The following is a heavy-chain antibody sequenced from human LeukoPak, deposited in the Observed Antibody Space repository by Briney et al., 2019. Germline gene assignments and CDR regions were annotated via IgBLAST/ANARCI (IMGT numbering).Heavy chain of an antibody. Sequence: GGSLRLSCAASGFTFSGSAMHWVRQASGKGLEWVGRIRSKANSYATAYAVSVKGRFTISRDDSKNTAYLQMNSLKTEDTAVYYCTRFSSVGALGDVWGKGTTVTVSS. CDR1: GFTFSGSA. D-gene: IGHD1-26*01. J-gene: IGHJ6*04. CDR2: IRSKANSYAT. V-gene: IGHV3-73*01. CDR3: TRFSSVGALGDV.